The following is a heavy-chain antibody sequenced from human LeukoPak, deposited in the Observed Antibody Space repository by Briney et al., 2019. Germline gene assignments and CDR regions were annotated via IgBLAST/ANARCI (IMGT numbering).Heavy chain of an antibody. Sequence: SVKVSCEASGYTFTNYDISWVRQAPGQGLEWMGGIIPIFDTANYAQKFQGRVTITTDESTSTAYMELSSLRSEDTAVYYCARPRDGYKTDAFDIWGQGTMVTVSS. D-gene: IGHD5-24*01. CDR1: GYTFTNYD. CDR3: ARPRDGYKTDAFDI. V-gene: IGHV1-69*05. CDR2: IIPIFDTA. J-gene: IGHJ3*02.